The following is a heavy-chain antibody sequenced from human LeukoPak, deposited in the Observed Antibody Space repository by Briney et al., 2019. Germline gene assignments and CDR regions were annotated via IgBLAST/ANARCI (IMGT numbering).Heavy chain of an antibody. Sequence: GGSLRLSCTASGFIFSNYYMAWVRQPPGRGLEWISYISADAATVKYADSVKGRFTISRDNAKNSLYLQMNSLRAEDTAVYYCARGTSHYGAPTGVWGQGTLVTVSS. CDR2: ISADAATV. V-gene: IGHV3-11*01. CDR1: GFIFSNYY. D-gene: IGHD4-17*01. CDR3: ARGTSHYGAPTGV. J-gene: IGHJ4*02.